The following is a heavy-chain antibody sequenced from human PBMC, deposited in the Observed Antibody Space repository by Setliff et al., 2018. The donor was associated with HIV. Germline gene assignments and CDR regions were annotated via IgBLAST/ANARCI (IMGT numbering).Heavy chain of an antibody. CDR1: GYTFTSYD. D-gene: IGHD3-22*01. CDR2: ISAYNGNT. V-gene: IGHV1-18*01. J-gene: IGHJ6*02. CDR3: AREIGDYYDSSGYYPPTDYYYGMDV. Sequence: ASVKVSCKASGYTFTSYDISWVRQAPGQGLEWMGWISAYNGNTNYAQKLQGRVTMTTDTSTSTAYMELRSLRSDDTAVYYCAREIGDYYDSSGYYPPTDYYYGMDVWGQGTTVTVYS.